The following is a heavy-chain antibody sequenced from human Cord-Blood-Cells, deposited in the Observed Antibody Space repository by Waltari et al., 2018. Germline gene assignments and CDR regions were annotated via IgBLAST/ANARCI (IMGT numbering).Heavy chain of an antibody. V-gene: IGHV4-34*01. Sequence: QVQLQQWGAGLLKPSETLSLTCAVYGGSFSGYYWSWIRQPPGKGLEWIGEINQSVSTNYSQSLKSRVTISVDTSKNQFSLRLSSVTAADTVVYYCARLIVGATSHFDYWGQGTLVTVSS. D-gene: IGHD1-26*01. CDR1: GGSFSGYY. CDR2: INQSVST. J-gene: IGHJ4*02. CDR3: ARLIVGATSHFDY.